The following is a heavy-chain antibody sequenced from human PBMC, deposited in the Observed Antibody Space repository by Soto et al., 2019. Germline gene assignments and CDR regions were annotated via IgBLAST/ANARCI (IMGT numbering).Heavy chain of an antibody. D-gene: IGHD3-10*01. CDR1: GFTFRSYG. CDR2: ISHDGSDK. V-gene: IGHV3-30*18. CDR3: AKDRSDGMSATGVSMGPNYYYYGMDV. Sequence: GGSLRLSCAASGFTFRSYGMHWVRQAPGKGLEWVAVISHDGSDKYDADSVKGRFTISRDNSKNTLYLQMNSLRAEDTTVYYCAKDRSDGMSATGVSMGPNYYYYGMDVWGQGTTVTVSS. J-gene: IGHJ6*02.